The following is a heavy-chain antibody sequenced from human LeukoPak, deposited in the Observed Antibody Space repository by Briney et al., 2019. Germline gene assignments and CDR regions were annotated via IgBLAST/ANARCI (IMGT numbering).Heavy chain of an antibody. D-gene: IGHD3-10*01. V-gene: IGHV4-59*01. J-gene: IGHJ6*02. Sequence: SETLSLTCTVSGGSISSYYWSWIRQPPGKGLEWIGYIYYSGSTNYNPSFKSRVTISVDTSKNQFSLKLSSVTAADTAVYYCARIHMVRGEYYYYYGMDVWGQGTTVTVSS. CDR1: GGSISSYY. CDR3: ARIHMVRGEYYYYYGMDV. CDR2: IYYSGST.